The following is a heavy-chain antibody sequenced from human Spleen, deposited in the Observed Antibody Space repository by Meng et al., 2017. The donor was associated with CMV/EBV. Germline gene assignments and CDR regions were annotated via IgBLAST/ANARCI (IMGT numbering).Heavy chain of an antibody. Sequence: CKASGYTFTDYGFTWVRQASGQGPEWMGWISAYSGKTEYAEKFQGRVTMTTDTSTSTVHMELRSLRSDDTAVYYCARDSIVRGVYSAYWGQGTLVTVSS. CDR2: ISAYSGKT. CDR1: GYTFTDYG. CDR3: ARDSIVRGVYSAY. D-gene: IGHD3-10*01. V-gene: IGHV1-18*01. J-gene: IGHJ4*02.